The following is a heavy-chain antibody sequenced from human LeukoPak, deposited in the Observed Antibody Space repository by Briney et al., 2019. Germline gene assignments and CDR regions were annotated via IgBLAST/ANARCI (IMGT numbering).Heavy chain of an antibody. Sequence: GGSLRVSCAASGFTFSNYWMSWVRQAPGKGLEWVANIKQDGSEKCYVDSVKGRFTISRDNAKNSLYLQMNSLRAEDTAVYYCAKQLGYCSDGSCYFPYWGQGTLVTVSS. CDR3: AKQLGYCSDGSCYFPY. CDR2: IKQDGSEK. V-gene: IGHV3-7*01. D-gene: IGHD2-15*01. J-gene: IGHJ4*02. CDR1: GFTFSNYW.